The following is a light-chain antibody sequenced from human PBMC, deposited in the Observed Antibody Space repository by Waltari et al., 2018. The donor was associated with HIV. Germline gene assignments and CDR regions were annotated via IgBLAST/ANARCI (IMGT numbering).Light chain of an antibody. CDR2: RNN. CDR3: AAWDDSLRGV. Sequence: QSVLTQPPSASGTPGQRVTTSCSGTSSNTESNYVYWYQQPPGTAPKLLIYRNNQRPSGVPDRFSGSKSGTAASLAISGLRSEDEAEYYCAAWDDSLRGVFGGGTKLTVL. J-gene: IGLJ2*01. CDR1: SSNTESNY. V-gene: IGLV1-47*01.